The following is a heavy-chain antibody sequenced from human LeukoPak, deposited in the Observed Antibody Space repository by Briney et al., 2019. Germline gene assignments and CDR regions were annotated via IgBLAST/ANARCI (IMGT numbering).Heavy chain of an antibody. CDR2: IYYSGST. D-gene: IGHD3-3*01. J-gene: IGHJ3*02. CDR3: ARATITIFGVVMSGDDAFDI. Sequence: SETLSLTCTVSGGSISSYYWSWIRQPPGKGLEWIGYIYYSGSTNYNPSLKSRVTISVDTSKNQFSLKLSSVTAADTAVYYCARATITIFGVVMSGDDAFDIWGQGTMVTVSS. V-gene: IGHV4-59*01. CDR1: GGSISSYY.